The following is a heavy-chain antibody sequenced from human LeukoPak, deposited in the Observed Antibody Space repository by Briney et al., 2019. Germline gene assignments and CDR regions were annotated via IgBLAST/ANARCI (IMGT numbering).Heavy chain of an antibody. Sequence: SVKVSCKASVGTFSSYAISWVRQAPGPGLEWMGRIIPIFDTANYAQKFPGKVTITTDESTRTAYMELSSLRSEDTAVYYCASVSGGYCTNGVCHDAFDIWGQGTMVTVSS. J-gene: IGHJ3*02. V-gene: IGHV1-69*05. CDR1: VGTFSSYA. D-gene: IGHD2-8*01. CDR3: ASVSGGYCTNGVCHDAFDI. CDR2: IIPIFDTA.